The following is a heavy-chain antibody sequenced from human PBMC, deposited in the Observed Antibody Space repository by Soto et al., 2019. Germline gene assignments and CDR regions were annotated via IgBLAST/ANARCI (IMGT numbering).Heavy chain of an antibody. Sequence: SETLSLTCTVSGGSISSYYWSWIRQPPGKGLEWIGYIYYSGSTNYNPSLKSRVTISVDTSKNQFSLKLSSVTAADTAVYYCARREKRLVLDYWGQGTLVTVSS. CDR1: GGSISSYY. CDR3: ARREKRLVLDY. J-gene: IGHJ4*02. V-gene: IGHV4-59*08. CDR2: IYYSGST. D-gene: IGHD6-19*01.